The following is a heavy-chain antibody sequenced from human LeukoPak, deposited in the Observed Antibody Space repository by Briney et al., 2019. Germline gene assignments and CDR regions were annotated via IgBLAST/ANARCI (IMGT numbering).Heavy chain of an antibody. D-gene: IGHD3-9*01. V-gene: IGHV5-10-1*01. CDR1: GYSFTSYW. Sequence: GESLKISCKGSGYSFTSYWISWVRQMPGKGLEWMGRIDPSDSYTNYSPSFQGHVTISADKSISTAYLPWSSLKASDTAMYYCARIGDILTGYYWFDPWGPGTLVTVSS. CDR2: IDPSDSYT. J-gene: IGHJ5*02. CDR3: ARIGDILTGYYWFDP.